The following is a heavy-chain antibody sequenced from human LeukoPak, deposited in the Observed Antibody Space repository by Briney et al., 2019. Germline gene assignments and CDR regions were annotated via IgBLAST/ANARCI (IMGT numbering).Heavy chain of an antibody. V-gene: IGHV1-8*02. D-gene: IGHD3-22*01. Sequence: GASVKVSCKASGYTFTGYYMHWVRQAPGQGLEWMGWMNPNSGNTGYAQKFQGRVTMTRNTSISTAYMELSSLRSEDTAVYYCARCVRIGDSSGYQGELDYWGQGTLVTVSS. CDR2: MNPNSGNT. CDR3: ARCVRIGDSSGYQGELDY. CDR1: GYTFTGYY. J-gene: IGHJ4*02.